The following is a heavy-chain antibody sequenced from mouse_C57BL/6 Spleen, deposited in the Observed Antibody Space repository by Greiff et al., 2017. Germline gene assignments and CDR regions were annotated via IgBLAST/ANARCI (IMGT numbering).Heavy chain of an antibody. J-gene: IGHJ4*01. V-gene: IGHV14-1*01. D-gene: IGHD1-1*01. CDR2: IDPEDGDT. Sequence: EVKLQESGAELVRPGASVKLSCTASGFNIKDYYMHWVKQRPEQGLEWIGRIDPEDGDTEYAPKFQGKATMTADTSSNTAYLQLSSLTSEDTAVYYCTTGYYGSYAMDYWGQGTSVTVSS. CDR3: TTGYYGSYAMDY. CDR1: GFNIKDYY.